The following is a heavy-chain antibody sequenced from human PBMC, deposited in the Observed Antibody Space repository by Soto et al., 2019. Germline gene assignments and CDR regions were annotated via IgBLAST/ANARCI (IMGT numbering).Heavy chain of an antibody. CDR3: ARDRDYDILTGSDH. Sequence: VQLVESGGGLVKPGGSLRLSCAASGFTFSNYWMHWVRQAPGKGLVWVSRINGDGTTTTYADSVKGRFTISRDNAKNTLYLQINSLRAEDTAVYYCARDRDYDILTGSDHWGQGTLVTVSS. CDR2: INGDGTTT. J-gene: IGHJ4*02. D-gene: IGHD3-9*01. V-gene: IGHV3-74*01. CDR1: GFTFSNYW.